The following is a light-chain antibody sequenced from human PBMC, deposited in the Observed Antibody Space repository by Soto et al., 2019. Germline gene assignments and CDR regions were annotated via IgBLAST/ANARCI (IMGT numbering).Light chain of an antibody. CDR2: GVT. J-gene: IGLJ1*01. CDR3: SSYTSSTTLVV. V-gene: IGLV2-14*03. Sequence: QSALTQPASVSGSPGQSITISCTRTSSDLGGYNFVSWYQHHPGKAPKLMIYGVTNRPSGVSNRFSGSKSGNTASLTISGLQAEDEADYYCSSYTSSTTLVVFGTGTKLTVL. CDR1: SSDLGGYNF.